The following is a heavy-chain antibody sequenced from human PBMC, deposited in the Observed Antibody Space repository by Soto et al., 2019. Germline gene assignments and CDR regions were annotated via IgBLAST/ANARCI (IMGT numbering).Heavy chain of an antibody. D-gene: IGHD4-17*01. J-gene: IGHJ4*02. CDR3: ARDWSTVTTLQIDY. V-gene: IGHV3-21*01. Sequence: GGSLRLSCAASGFTFSSYSMNWVRQAPGKGLEWVSSISSSSSYIYYADSVKGRFTISRDNAKNSLYLQMNSLRAEDTAVYYCARDWSTVTTLQIDYWGQGTLVTVSS. CDR1: GFTFSSYS. CDR2: ISSSSSYI.